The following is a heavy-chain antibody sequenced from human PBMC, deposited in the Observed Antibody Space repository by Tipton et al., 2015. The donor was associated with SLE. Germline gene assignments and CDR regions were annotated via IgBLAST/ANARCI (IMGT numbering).Heavy chain of an antibody. D-gene: IGHD3-10*01. CDR3: ATRWDYYGSGSGYY. Sequence: TLCLTCTVSGGSISSSSYYWDWLRQPPGKGLEWIGSIYYSGSTYYNPSLKGRVTISVDMSKNQFSLKLTSVTAADTAVYYCATRWDYYGSGSGYYWGQGTLVTVPS. CDR2: IYYSGST. J-gene: IGHJ4*02. V-gene: IGHV4-39*07. CDR1: GGSISSSSYY.